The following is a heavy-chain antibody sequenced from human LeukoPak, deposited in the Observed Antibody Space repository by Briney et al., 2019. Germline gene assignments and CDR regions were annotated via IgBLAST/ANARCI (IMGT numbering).Heavy chain of an antibody. CDR3: AEDLMRFLEWLPAPGFDY. J-gene: IGHJ4*02. V-gene: IGHV3-30*02. CDR2: IRYDGSNK. Sequence: PGGSLRLSCAASGFTFSSYGMHWVRQAPGKGLEWVAFIRYDGSNKYYADSVKGRFTISRDNSKNTLYLQMNSLRAEDTAVYYCAEDLMRFLEWLPAPGFDYWGQGTLVTVSS. CDR1: GFTFSSYG. D-gene: IGHD3-3*01.